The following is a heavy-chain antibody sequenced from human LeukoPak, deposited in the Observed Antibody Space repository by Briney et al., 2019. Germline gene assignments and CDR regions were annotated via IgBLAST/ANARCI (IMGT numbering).Heavy chain of an antibody. CDR2: ISSSSSYI. CDR3: APRLGAATH. Sequence: KPGGSLRLSCASSGFTFSSYNMNWVRQAPAKGLEWVSSISSSSSYIYYADSVKGRFTISRDNAKHSLYLQMNSLRAEDTSVYYCAPRLGAATHWGQGTLVTVSS. D-gene: IGHD2-15*01. J-gene: IGHJ4*02. CDR1: GFTFSSYN. V-gene: IGHV3-21*01.